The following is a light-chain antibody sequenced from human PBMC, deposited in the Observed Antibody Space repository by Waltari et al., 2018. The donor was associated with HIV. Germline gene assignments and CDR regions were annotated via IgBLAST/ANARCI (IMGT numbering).Light chain of an antibody. CDR1: KNIGSY. CDR2: EAS. J-gene: IGKJ4*01. CDR3: QHYNTYALT. V-gene: IGKV1-5*03. Sequence: DIQMTQSPPTLSASVGDRVTITCRASKNIGSYLAWFHQNPGKAPKPPIYEASHLESGVTSSFSSSGSRTEFTLITRSLQPEDFAVYHCQHYNTYALTFGGGTKVEIK.